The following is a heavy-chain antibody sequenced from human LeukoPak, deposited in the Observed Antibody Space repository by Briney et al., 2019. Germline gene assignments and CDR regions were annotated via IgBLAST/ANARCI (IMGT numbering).Heavy chain of an antibody. J-gene: IGHJ4*02. D-gene: IGHD5-24*01. Sequence: SVKVSCKASGGTFITYAISWVRQAPGQGLEWMGRITPILGLINYAQKFRGRVTITADKSTSTGYLDVTGLRSDDTAVYYCARGRGSRTGYNGDYLDYWGQGTLVTVSS. V-gene: IGHV1-69*04. CDR1: GGTFITYA. CDR3: ARGRGSRTGYNGDYLDY. CDR2: ITPILGLI.